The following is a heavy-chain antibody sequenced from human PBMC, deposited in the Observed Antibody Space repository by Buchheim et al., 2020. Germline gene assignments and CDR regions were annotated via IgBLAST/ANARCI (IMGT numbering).Heavy chain of an antibody. J-gene: IGHJ4*02. CDR3: ARAGWFGETYYFDY. CDR2: FYYSGST. V-gene: IGHV4-59*01. Sequence: QVQLQESGPGLVKPSETLSLTCTVSGGSISSYYWSWIRQPPGKGLEWIGYFYYSGSTNYNPSLKSRVTISVDATKNQFSLKLSSVTAADTAVYYCARAGWFGETYYFDYWGQGTL. CDR1: GGSISSYY. D-gene: IGHD3-10*01.